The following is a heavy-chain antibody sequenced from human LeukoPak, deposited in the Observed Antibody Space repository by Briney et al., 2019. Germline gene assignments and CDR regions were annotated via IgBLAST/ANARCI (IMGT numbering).Heavy chain of an antibody. D-gene: IGHD3-10*01. J-gene: IGHJ5*02. CDR2: INWNGGST. V-gene: IGHV3-20*04. CDR3: AREAHKSYYYGSGSSNWFDP. CDR1: GFTFDDYG. Sequence: GGSLRLSCAASGFTFDDYGMNWVRQAPGKGLEWVSGINWNGGSTGYADSVKGRFTISRDNSKNTLYLQMNSLRAEDTAVYYCAREAHKSYYYGSGSSNWFDPWGQGTLVTVSS.